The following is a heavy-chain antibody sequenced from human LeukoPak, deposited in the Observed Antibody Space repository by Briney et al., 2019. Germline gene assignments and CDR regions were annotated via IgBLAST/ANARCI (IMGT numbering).Heavy chain of an antibody. CDR2: IYYSGST. Sequence: SETLSLTCTVSGGSISSYYWSWIRQPPGKGLEWIGYIYYSGSTNYNPSLKSRVTISVDTSKNQFSLKLSSVTAADTAVYYCAREHDSGWYRGLFDYWGQGTLVTVSS. CDR3: AREHDSGWYRGLFDY. CDR1: GGSISSYY. D-gene: IGHD6-19*01. V-gene: IGHV4-59*01. J-gene: IGHJ4*02.